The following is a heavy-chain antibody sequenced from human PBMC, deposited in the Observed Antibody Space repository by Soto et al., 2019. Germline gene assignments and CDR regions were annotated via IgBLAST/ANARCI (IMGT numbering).Heavy chain of an antibody. CDR2: IIPIFGTA. CDR3: AVGSGDIVQTGMKPFDP. J-gene: IGHJ5*02. CDR1: GGTFSNYA. D-gene: IGHD5-12*01. V-gene: IGHV1-69*13. Sequence: ASVKVSCKASGGTFSNYAISWVRQAPGQGLEWMGGIIPIFGTANYAQKFQGRVTITADESTSTAYMELSSLRSEDTAIYYCAVGSGDIVQTGMKPFDPWGQGNLVTVSS.